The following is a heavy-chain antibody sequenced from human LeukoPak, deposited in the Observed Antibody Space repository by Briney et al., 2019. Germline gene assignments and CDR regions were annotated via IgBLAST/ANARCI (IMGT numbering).Heavy chain of an antibody. Sequence: GGSLRLSCAASGFTFSNTWMSWVRQAPGQGLEWVGRIKSKTGGGTIDYAAVVKGRLIISRDDSQKKLYLQMNNLTTEDSAVYYCTTGGVGYWGQGTLVTVSS. J-gene: IGHJ4*02. CDR2: IKSKTGGGTI. CDR3: TTGGVGY. V-gene: IGHV3-15*01. CDR1: GFTFSNTW.